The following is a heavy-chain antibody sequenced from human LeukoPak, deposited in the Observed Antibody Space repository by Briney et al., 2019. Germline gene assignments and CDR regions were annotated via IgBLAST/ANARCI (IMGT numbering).Heavy chain of an antibody. CDR2: IYTGGST. CDR3: ARGAYGGDGRSFFDY. CDR1: GGSMSGYY. J-gene: IGHJ4*02. D-gene: IGHD4-23*01. V-gene: IGHV4-4*07. Sequence: SETLSLTCTVSGGSMSGYYWSWIRQPAGKGLEWIGRIYTGGSTNYNPPLKSRVTMSVDTSKNQFSLKVPTVTAADTAVYYCARGAYGGDGRSFFDYWGQGTLVTVSS.